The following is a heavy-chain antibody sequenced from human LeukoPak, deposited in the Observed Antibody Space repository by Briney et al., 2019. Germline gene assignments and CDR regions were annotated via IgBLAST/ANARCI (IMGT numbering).Heavy chain of an antibody. V-gene: IGHV4-34*01. Sequence: SETLSLTCAVYGASFSGYYWNWIRQPPGKGLEWIGEINHSGSTNYNPSLKSRVTISVDTSKNQFSLKLSSVTAADTAVYYCARSNETIDYWGQGTLVTVSS. CDR2: INHSGST. J-gene: IGHJ4*02. D-gene: IGHD1-1*01. CDR3: ARSNETIDY. CDR1: GASFSGYY.